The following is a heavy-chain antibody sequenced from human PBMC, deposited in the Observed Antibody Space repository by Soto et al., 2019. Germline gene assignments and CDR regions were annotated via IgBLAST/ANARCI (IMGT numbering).Heavy chain of an antibody. D-gene: IGHD6-19*01. Sequence: PGGSLRLSCAASGFTFSSYWMSWFRQAPGKGLEWVANIKQDGSEKYYVDSVKGRFTISRDNAKNSLYLQMNSLRAEDTAVYYCARDPAVTTGWRYYGMDVWGQGTTVTVSS. CDR1: GFTFSSYW. V-gene: IGHV3-7*01. CDR3: ARDPAVTTGWRYYGMDV. J-gene: IGHJ6*02. CDR2: IKQDGSEK.